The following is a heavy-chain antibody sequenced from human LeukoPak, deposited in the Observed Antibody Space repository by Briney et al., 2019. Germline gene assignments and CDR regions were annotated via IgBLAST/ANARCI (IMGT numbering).Heavy chain of an antibody. J-gene: IGHJ5*02. Sequence: GASVKVSCKTSGGTFLSHTFSWVRQAPGQGLEWMGNITPVINTANYAQTFQGRVSIYADKSTTTVHMDLSDLRPDDTAVYYCARVNLRGSNYNWFDPWGQGTRVTVSS. V-gene: IGHV1-69*08. CDR1: GGTFLSHT. CDR2: ITPVINTA. D-gene: IGHD1-26*01. CDR3: ARVNLRGSNYNWFDP.